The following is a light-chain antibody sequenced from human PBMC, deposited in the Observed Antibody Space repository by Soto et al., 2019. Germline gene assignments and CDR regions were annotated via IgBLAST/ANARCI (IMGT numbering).Light chain of an antibody. V-gene: IGKV3-15*01. CDR2: GAS. CDR3: QQYTNWPSWT. CDR1: QSVSNF. J-gene: IGKJ1*01. Sequence: EKVMTQSPATLSMSPGERATLSCRASQSVSNFLAWYQQKPGQAPRLLLYGASTRATGIPARFSGSGSGTEFTLTISSLLSEDFAVYYCQQYTNWPSWTFGQGTKVEVK.